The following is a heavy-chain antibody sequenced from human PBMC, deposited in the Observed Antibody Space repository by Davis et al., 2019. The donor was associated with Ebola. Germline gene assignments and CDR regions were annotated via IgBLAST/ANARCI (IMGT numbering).Heavy chain of an antibody. J-gene: IGHJ6*02. D-gene: IGHD1-7*01. V-gene: IGHV1-69*04. Sequence: SVKVSCKASGGTFSSYAISWVRQAPGQGLEWMGRIIPILGIANYAQKFQGRVTITADKSTSTAYMELSSLRSEDTAVYYCARDEFRELWPMDVWGQGTTVTVSS. CDR1: GGTFSSYA. CDR3: ARDEFRELWPMDV. CDR2: IIPILGIA.